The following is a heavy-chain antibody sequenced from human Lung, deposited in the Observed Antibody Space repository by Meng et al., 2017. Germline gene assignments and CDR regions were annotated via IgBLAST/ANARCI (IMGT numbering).Heavy chain of an antibody. CDR1: GGSISSSKYY. CDR3: ARGQKGYFDL. V-gene: IGHV4-30-4*01. CDR2: IYNSGST. J-gene: IGHJ2*01. Sequence: QVQLQDWAPGLVNPSQTRSLTCTTSGGSISSSKYYWSVIRQPPGKGLEWSGHIYNSGSTYYNPSLKSRISISVDTSKNQFSLKLSSVTAADTAVYYCARGQKGYFDLWGRGTLVTVSS.